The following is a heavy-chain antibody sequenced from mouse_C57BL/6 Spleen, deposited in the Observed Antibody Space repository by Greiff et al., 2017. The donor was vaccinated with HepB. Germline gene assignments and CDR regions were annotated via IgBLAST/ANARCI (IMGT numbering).Heavy chain of an antibody. CDR3: ARNPVFDY. Sequence: QVQLQQSGPELVKPGASVKISCKASGYAFSSSWMNWVKQRPGKGLEWIGRIYPGDGDTNYNGKFKGKATLTADKSSSTAYMQLSSLTSEDSAVYCCARNPVFDYWGQGTTLTVSS. J-gene: IGHJ2*01. V-gene: IGHV1-82*01. CDR2: IYPGDGDT. CDR1: GYAFSSSW.